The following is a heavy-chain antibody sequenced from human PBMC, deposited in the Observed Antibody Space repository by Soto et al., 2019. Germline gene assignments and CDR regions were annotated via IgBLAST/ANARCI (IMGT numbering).Heavy chain of an antibody. CDR3: AKTPFFDY. Sequence: GGSLRLSCAASGLTFSSYAMSWVRQAPGKGLEWVSAISGSGGRTYYGDSVKGRFTISRDNSKNTLYLQMISLRAEDTAVYYCAKTPFFDYWGQGTLVTVSS. CDR1: GLTFSSYA. CDR2: ISGSGGRT. J-gene: IGHJ4*02. V-gene: IGHV3-23*01. D-gene: IGHD3-16*01.